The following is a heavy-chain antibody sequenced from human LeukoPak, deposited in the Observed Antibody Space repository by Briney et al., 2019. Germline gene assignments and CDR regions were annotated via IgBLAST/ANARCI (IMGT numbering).Heavy chain of an antibody. J-gene: IGHJ5*02. V-gene: IGHV4-34*01. CDR3: AREHCSSTSCYRRNWFDP. CDR2: INHSGST. D-gene: IGHD2-2*02. Sequence: PSETLSLTCAVYGGSFSGYYWSWIRQPPGKGLEWIGEINHSGSTNYNPSLKSRVTISVDTSKNQFSLKLSSVTAADTAVYYCAREHCSSTSCYRRNWFDPWGQGTLVTVSS. CDR1: GGSFSGYY.